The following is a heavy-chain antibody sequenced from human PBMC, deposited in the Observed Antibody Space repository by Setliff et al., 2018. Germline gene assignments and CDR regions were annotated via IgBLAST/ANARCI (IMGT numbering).Heavy chain of an antibody. CDR3: ARGTEFLH. V-gene: IGHV1-18*04. Sequence: ASVKVSCKTSGTTFNSHAINWVRQAPGQGLEWMGRIITAFGSAISAQKFQGRVTLTTDTSTSTAHMELGSLRSDDTAVYYCARGTEFLHWGQGTLVTVSS. CDR1: GTTFNSHA. J-gene: IGHJ1*01. CDR2: IITAFGSA.